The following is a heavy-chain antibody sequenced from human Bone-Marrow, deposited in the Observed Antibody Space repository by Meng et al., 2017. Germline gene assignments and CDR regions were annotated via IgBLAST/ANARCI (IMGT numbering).Heavy chain of an antibody. J-gene: IGHJ4*02. V-gene: IGHV4-34*01. D-gene: IGHD2-21*01. CDR1: GGSFSGYY. CDR3: RLAYCMGDCVDY. CDR2: SNHSGST. Sequence: QVQLQQWGEGLWKRSETLSRTCAVYGGSFSGYYWSWNRQPPGKGLEWLGQSNHSGSTNDNPSLKSRVTISIDTSRNQLSLKLSSVTAADTAVYYCRLAYCMGDCVDYWGQGTLVTVSS.